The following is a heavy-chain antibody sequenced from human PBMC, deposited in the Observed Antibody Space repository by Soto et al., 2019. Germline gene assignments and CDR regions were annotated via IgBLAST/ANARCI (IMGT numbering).Heavy chain of an antibody. J-gene: IGHJ4*02. Sequence: GGSLRLSCSASGFTFSSYAMHWVRQAPGKGLEYVSAISSNGGSTYYADSVKCRFTISRDNFKNTLYLQMSSLRAEDTAVYYCVKDRFAGGGNFDYWGQGTLVTVSS. D-gene: IGHD3-16*01. V-gene: IGHV3-64D*08. CDR3: VKDRFAGGGNFDY. CDR2: ISSNGGST. CDR1: GFTFSSYA.